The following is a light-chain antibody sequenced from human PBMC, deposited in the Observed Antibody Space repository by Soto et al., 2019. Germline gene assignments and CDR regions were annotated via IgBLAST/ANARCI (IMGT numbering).Light chain of an antibody. CDR1: QSVSSY. CDR3: QQRSNWPPTIT. V-gene: IGKV3-11*01. CDR2: DAS. Sequence: EIVLTQSPATLSLSPGERATLSCRASQSVSSYLAWYQQKPGQAPRLLIYDASNRATGIPARFSGSGSGTDFPLTISSLEPEDFAVDYCQQRSNWPPTITFGPGTKVDIK. J-gene: IGKJ3*01.